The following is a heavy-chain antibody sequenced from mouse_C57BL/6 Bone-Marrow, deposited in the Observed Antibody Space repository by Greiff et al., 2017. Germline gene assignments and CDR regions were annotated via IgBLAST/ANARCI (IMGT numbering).Heavy chain of an antibody. D-gene: IGHD2-1*01. Sequence: EVQLQQSGAELVRPGASVKLSCTASGFNIKDDYMHWVKQRPEQGLEWIGLIDPENGDTEYASKFQGKATITADTSSNTAYLQLSSLTSEDTAVYYCTTDGNFSLFAYWGQGTLVTVSA. CDR2: IDPENGDT. V-gene: IGHV14-4*01. J-gene: IGHJ3*01. CDR3: TTDGNFSLFAY. CDR1: GFNIKDDY.